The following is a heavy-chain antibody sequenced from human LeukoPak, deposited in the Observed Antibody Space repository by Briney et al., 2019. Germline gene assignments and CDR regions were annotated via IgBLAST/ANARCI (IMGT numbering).Heavy chain of an antibody. Sequence: PSQTLSLTCTASGGSISSGSYYWSWIRQPAGKGLEWIGRIYTSGSTNYNPSLKSRVTISVDTSKNQFSLNLSSVTAADTAVYYCARYYYDSSGYVLFDYWGQGTLATVSS. CDR2: IYTSGST. J-gene: IGHJ4*02. V-gene: IGHV4-61*02. D-gene: IGHD3-22*01. CDR3: ARYYYDSSGYVLFDY. CDR1: GGSISSGSYY.